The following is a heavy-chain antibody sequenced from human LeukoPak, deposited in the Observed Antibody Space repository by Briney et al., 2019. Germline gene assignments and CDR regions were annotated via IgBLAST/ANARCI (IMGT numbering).Heavy chain of an antibody. D-gene: IGHD3-10*01. V-gene: IGHV4-34*01. Sequence: PSETLSLTCAVYGGSFSGYYWSWIRQPPGKGLEWIGEINHSGSTNYNPSLKSRVTISVDTSKNQFSLKLSSVTAADTAVYYCARARYYYGSGSYRGPYYYYYMDVWGKGTTVTVSS. CDR3: ARARYYYGSGSYRGPYYYYYMDV. CDR2: INHSGST. CDR1: GGSFSGYY. J-gene: IGHJ6*03.